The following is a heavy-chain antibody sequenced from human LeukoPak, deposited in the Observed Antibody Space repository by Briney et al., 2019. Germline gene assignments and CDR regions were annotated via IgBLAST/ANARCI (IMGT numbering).Heavy chain of an antibody. V-gene: IGHV3-48*04. CDR3: ARDFDYGDYIDF. Sequence: PGGSLRLSCVASGFTFSTYTFNWVRQAPGKGLEWLSYISSGGLTIFYADSVKGRFTISRDNTKKAIYLDMTNLRAEDTAVYYCARDFDYGDYIDFWGQGTLVAVSS. J-gene: IGHJ4*02. CDR2: ISSGGLTI. D-gene: IGHD4/OR15-4a*01. CDR1: GFTFSTYT.